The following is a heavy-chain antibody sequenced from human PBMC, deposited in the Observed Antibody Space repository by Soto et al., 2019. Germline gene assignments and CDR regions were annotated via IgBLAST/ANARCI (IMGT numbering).Heavy chain of an antibody. J-gene: IGHJ4*02. CDR3: TTLIYCHSSSCYLY. CDR2: MRTKANNYAT. V-gene: IGHV3-73*01. CDR1: GFAFRCST. D-gene: IGHD2-2*01. Sequence: GGSLRLSCAASGFAFRCSTVHWVRQAPGKGLEWIGRMRTKANNYATTYIESIKGRFTVSRDDSKNMAFLQMNSLKTEDTAVYYCTTLIYCHSSSCYLYWGQGTPVTVSS.